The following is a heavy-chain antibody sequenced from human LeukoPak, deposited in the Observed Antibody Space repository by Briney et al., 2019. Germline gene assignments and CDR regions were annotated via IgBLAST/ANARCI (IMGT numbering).Heavy chain of an antibody. V-gene: IGHV1-69*05. CDR3: ASGSLGDGYGAGDYYQYMDV. J-gene: IGHJ6*03. D-gene: IGHD5-24*01. CDR1: GGTFNSYA. Sequence: GASVTVSCKASGGTFNSYAISWVRQAPGQGLEWMGGIMPLFGTANYAQEFQGRVTFTTDESASTAYMEVSSLRSEDTAVYYCASGSLGDGYGAGDYYQYMDVWGKGTTVTVSS. CDR2: IMPLFGTA.